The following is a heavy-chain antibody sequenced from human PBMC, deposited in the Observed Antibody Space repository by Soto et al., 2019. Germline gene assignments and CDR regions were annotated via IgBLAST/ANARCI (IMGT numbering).Heavy chain of an antibody. CDR1: GGSISADF. D-gene: IGHD3-16*01. Sequence: SETLSLACTVSGGSISADFWSCIRQPPGEGRGWLGYINYSGNTNYNPSLKNRATMSIDTYKKEFSLKLRSVTATDTAVYYCARVADGIEVPGMIQYSDNWGQGTMVTVSS. CDR2: INYSGNT. V-gene: IGHV4-59*01. CDR3: ARVADGIEVPGMIQYSDN. J-gene: IGHJ4*02.